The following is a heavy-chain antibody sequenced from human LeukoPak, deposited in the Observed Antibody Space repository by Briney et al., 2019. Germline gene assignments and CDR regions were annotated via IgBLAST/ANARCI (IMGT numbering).Heavy chain of an antibody. CDR2: IYGGGST. J-gene: IGHJ4*02. V-gene: IGHV3-53*01. CDR1: GFTVSTYY. Sequence: GGSLSLSCAASGFTVSTYYMTWVRQAPGKGLECVSVIYGGGSTYYADSVKGRFTVSRDNSKNTLYLQMNSLRAEDTAMYYCARGLGYCTSATCLLPFDYWGQGTLVTVSS. D-gene: IGHD2-8*01. CDR3: ARGLGYCTSATCLLPFDY.